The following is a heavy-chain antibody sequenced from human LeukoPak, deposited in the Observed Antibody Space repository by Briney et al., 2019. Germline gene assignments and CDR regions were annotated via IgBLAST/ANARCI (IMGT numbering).Heavy chain of an antibody. CDR2: MNPNSGNT. CDR3: ARGYGSGSYYIYYYYYMDV. D-gene: IGHD3-10*01. J-gene: IGHJ6*03. V-gene: IGHV1-8*01. CDR1: GYTFTSYD. Sequence: ASVKVSCKASGYTFTSYDINWVRQATGQGLEWMGGMNPNSGNTGYAQKFQGRVTMTRNTSISTAYMELSSLRSEDTAVYYCARGYGSGSYYIYYYYYMDVWGKGTTVTISS.